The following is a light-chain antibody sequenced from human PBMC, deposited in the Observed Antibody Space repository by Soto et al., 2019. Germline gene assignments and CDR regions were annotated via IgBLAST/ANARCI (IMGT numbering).Light chain of an antibody. CDR3: QQYGSLPYT. CDR2: GAS. J-gene: IGKJ2*01. V-gene: IGKV3-15*01. CDR1: QSISSN. Sequence: EIVMTQSPATLSVSPGERATLSCRASQSISSNLAWYQQKPGQAPRLLIYGASTRATGISARFTGSGSGTDFTLTISSLQSEDFAVYYCQQYGSLPYTFGQGTKLDI.